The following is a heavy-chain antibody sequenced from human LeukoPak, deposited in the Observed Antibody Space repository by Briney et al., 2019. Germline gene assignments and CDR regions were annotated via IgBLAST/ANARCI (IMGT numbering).Heavy chain of an antibody. CDR2: IYTSGST. J-gene: IGHJ4*02. D-gene: IGHD2-2*01. CDR1: GGSISSYY. Sequence: SETLSLTCTVSGGSISSYYWSWIRQPAGKGLEWIGRIYTSGSTNYNPSLKSRVTISVDTSKNQFSLKLSSVTAADTAVYYCARWAVNCSSTSCYLLGIDYWGQGTLVTVSS. CDR3: ARWAVNCSSTSCYLLGIDY. V-gene: IGHV4-4*07.